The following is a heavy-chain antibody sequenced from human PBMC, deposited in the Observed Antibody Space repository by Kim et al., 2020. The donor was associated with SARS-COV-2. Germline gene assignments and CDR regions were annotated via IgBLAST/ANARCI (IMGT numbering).Heavy chain of an antibody. CDR3: ASESTMYYDFWSGYLSGQYYYYGMDV. V-gene: IGHV3-53*01. D-gene: IGHD3-3*01. Sequence: GGSLRLSCAASGFTVSSNYMSWVRQAPGKGLEWVSVIYSGGSTYYADSVKGRFTISRDNSKNTLYLQMNSPRAEDTAVYYCASESTMYYDFWSGYLSGQYYYYGMDVWGQGTTVTVSS. CDR2: IYSGGST. J-gene: IGHJ6*02. CDR1: GFTVSSNY.